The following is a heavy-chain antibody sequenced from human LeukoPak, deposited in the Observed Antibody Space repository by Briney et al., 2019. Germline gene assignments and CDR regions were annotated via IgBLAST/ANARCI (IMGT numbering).Heavy chain of an antibody. Sequence: GGSLRLSCAASGFTFSDYYMSWIRQAPGKGLEGVSYLSSSGSTIYYADSVKGRFTISRDNAKNSLYLQMNSLRAEHTAVYYCARTVAGAYYYYYYMDVWGKGTTVTVSS. D-gene: IGHD6-19*01. CDR1: GFTFSDYY. CDR3: ARTVAGAYYYYYYMDV. V-gene: IGHV3-11*04. CDR2: LSSSGSTI. J-gene: IGHJ6*03.